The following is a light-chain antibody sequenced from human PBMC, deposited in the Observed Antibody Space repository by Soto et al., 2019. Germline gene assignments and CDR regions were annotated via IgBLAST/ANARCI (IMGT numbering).Light chain of an antibody. Sequence: EILLTQSPSTVSSFPGDRVTLTCRAIQAVNNRLAWYQHRPGQAPKLLIFGASTRVTGVPDRFSGSGSGTHFPLTKNSLQAEDVAVYYCQQYYTTPLTFGGGTKVDIK. V-gene: IGKV3D-15*01. CDR2: GAS. CDR3: QQYYTTPLT. CDR1: QAVNNR. J-gene: IGKJ4*01.